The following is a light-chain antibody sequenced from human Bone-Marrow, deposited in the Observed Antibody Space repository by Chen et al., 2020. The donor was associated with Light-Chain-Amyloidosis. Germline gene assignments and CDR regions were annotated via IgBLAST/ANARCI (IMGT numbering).Light chain of an antibody. CDR2: RDT. V-gene: IGLV3-25*03. J-gene: IGLJ2*01. CDR1: DLPTKY. Sequence: SYELTQPPSAPVSPGPTARITCSGDDLPTKYAYWYQQKPGQAPVLVIHRDTERPSGISERFSGSSSGTTATLTISGVQAEDEADYHCQSADSSGTYEVIFGGGTKLTVL. CDR3: QSADSSGTYEVI.